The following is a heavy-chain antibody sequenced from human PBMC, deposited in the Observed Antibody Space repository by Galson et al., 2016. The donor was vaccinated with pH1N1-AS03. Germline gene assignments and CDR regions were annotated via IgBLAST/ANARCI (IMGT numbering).Heavy chain of an antibody. CDR3: AREYNGHDPRYLYGMDV. CDR2: IGKGSGII. Sequence: SLRLSCAASGFTFSSYRMNWVRHAPGKGLGWVSYIGKGSGIIYYADSVRGRFTISRDDVNNSLYLQMHSLRDEDTAVYYCAREYNGHDPRYLYGMDVWGQGTTVIVSS. D-gene: IGHD5-12*01. CDR1: GFTFSSYR. V-gene: IGHV3-48*02. J-gene: IGHJ6*02.